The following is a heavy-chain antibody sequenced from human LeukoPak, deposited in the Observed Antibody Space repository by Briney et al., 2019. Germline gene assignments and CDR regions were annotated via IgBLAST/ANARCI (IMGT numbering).Heavy chain of an antibody. CDR1: GGTFSSYT. CDR3: ASYYYDSSGFFDY. J-gene: IGHJ4*02. V-gene: IGHV1-69*02. CDR2: IIPILGIA. D-gene: IGHD3-22*01. Sequence: SVKVSCKASGGTFSSYTISWVRLAPGQGLEWMGRIIPILGIANCAQKFQGRVTITADKSTSTAYMELSSLRSEDTAVYYCASYYYDSSGFFDYWGQGTLVTVSS.